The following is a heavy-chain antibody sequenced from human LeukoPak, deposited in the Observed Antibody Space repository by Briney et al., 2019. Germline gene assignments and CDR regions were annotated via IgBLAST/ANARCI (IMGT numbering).Heavy chain of an antibody. Sequence: ASVKVSCKASGYTFTSYGISWVQQAPGQGLEWMGWISAYNGNTNYAQKLQGRVTMTTDTSTSTAYMELRSLRSDDTAVYYCARDPDDYGDSYGMDVWGQGTTVTVSS. J-gene: IGHJ6*02. CDR2: ISAYNGNT. CDR3: ARDPDDYGDSYGMDV. D-gene: IGHD4-17*01. V-gene: IGHV1-18*01. CDR1: GYTFTSYG.